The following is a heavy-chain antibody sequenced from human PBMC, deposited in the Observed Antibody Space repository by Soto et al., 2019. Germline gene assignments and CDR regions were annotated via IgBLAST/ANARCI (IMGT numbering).Heavy chain of an antibody. CDR3: ARDLVAVAGTGGFDY. D-gene: IGHD6-19*01. V-gene: IGHV4-30-4*01. J-gene: IGHJ4*02. Sequence: QVQLQESGPGLVKPSQTLSLTCTVSGGSISSGDYYLSWIRQPPGKGLEWIGYIYYSGSTYYNPSLKSRVTISVDTSKNQFSLKLSSVTAADTAVYYCARDLVAVAGTGGFDYWGQGTLVTVSS. CDR1: GGSISSGDYY. CDR2: IYYSGST.